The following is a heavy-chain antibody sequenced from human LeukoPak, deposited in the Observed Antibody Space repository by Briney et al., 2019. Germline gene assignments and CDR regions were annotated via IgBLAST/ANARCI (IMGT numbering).Heavy chain of an antibody. CDR2: ISGSGGST. J-gene: IGHJ4*02. D-gene: IGHD2-8*02. CDR3: VKYGITGAAGDRRSFGY. Sequence: GGSLTLSCAASGFTFTSYSTGWVRQAPGKWLEWVSCISGSGGSTYYADSVKGRFTISRDNSKNTLYLQMNSLRVEDRAVYYGVKYGITGAAGDRRSFGYWGQGTLVTVSS. CDR1: GFTFTSYS. V-gene: IGHV3-23*01.